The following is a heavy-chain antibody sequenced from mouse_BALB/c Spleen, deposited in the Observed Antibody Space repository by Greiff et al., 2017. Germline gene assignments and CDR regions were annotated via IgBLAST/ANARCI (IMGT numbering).Heavy chain of an antibody. J-gene: IGHJ3*01. CDR3: ARDVYYYGSSSWFAY. D-gene: IGHD1-1*01. Sequence: QVQLQQSGAELMKPGASVKISCKATGYTFSSYWIEWVKQRPGHGLEWIGEILPGSGSTNYNEKFKGKATFTADTSSNTAYMQLSSLTSEDSAVYYCARDVYYYGSSSWFAYWGQGTLVTVSA. CDR2: ILPGSGST. CDR1: GYTFSSYW. V-gene: IGHV1-9*01.